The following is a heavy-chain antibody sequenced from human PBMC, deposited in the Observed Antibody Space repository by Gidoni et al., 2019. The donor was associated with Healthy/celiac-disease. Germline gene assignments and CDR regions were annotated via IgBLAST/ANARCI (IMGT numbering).Heavy chain of an antibody. J-gene: IGHJ3*02. CDR3: ARSNIVVPAARGAFDI. CDR1: GFTFRSYG. CDR2: IWYDGSNK. D-gene: IGHD2-2*01. Sequence: QVQLVESGGGVVQPGRSRRLSCAASGFTFRSYGMHWVRQAPGKGLEWVAVIWYDGSNKYYADSVKGRFTISRDNSKNTLYLQMNSLRAEDTAVYYCARSNIVVPAARGAFDIWGQGTMVTVSS. V-gene: IGHV3-33*01.